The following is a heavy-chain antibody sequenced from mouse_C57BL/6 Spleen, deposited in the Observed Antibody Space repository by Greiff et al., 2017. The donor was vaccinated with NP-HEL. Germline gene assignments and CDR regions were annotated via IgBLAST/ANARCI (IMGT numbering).Heavy chain of an antibody. CDR3: ARGIYYYGSSYAY. J-gene: IGHJ3*01. D-gene: IGHD1-1*01. CDR1: GYTFTDYY. Sequence: EVQLQQSGPELVKPGASVKISCKASGYTFTDYYMNWVKQSHGKSLEWIGDINPNNGGTSYNQKFKGKATLTVDKSSSTAYMELRSLTSEDSAVYYCARGIYYYGSSYAYWGKGTLVTVSA. CDR2: INPNNGGT. V-gene: IGHV1-26*01.